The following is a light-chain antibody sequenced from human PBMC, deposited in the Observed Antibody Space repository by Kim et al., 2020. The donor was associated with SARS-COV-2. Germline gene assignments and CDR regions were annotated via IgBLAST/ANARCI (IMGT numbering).Light chain of an antibody. J-gene: IGLJ1*01. V-gene: IGLV3-21*04. CDR1: NIGGKS. CDR2: NDD. CDR3: QVWDGTSDHYV. Sequence: PGETGRVSCGGNNIGGKSVHWYQRRPGQAPVLVIYNDDDRPSGIPERFSGSNSGNTATLTISRVEVGDEADYYCQVWDGTSDHYVFGAGTKVTVL.